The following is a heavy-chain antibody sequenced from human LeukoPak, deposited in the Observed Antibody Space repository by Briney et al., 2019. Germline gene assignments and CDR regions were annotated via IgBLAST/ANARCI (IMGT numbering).Heavy chain of an antibody. J-gene: IGHJ6*03. Sequence: ASVKVSCKASGYTFTGYYMHWVRQAPGQGLEWMGWINPNSGGTNYAQKFQGWVTMTRDTSISTAYMELSSLRSEDTAVYYCARDRKARVYSSSSSYYYYMDVWGKGTTVTVSS. V-gene: IGHV1-2*04. CDR3: ARDRKARVYSSSSSYYYYMDV. CDR1: GYTFTGYY. CDR2: INPNSGGT. D-gene: IGHD6-6*01.